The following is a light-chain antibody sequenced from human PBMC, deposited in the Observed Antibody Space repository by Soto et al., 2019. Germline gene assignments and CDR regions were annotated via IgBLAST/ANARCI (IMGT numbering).Light chain of an antibody. J-gene: IGKJ1*01. CDR1: QSISSY. Sequence: DIQMTQSPSSLSASVGDRVTITSGASQSISSYLTWYQQKPGQAPKLLIYAASSLQSGVPSRFSGSGSGTDFTLTISSLQPEDFATYYCQQSYSTPQTFGQGTKVDIK. V-gene: IGKV1-39*01. CDR3: QQSYSTPQT. CDR2: AAS.